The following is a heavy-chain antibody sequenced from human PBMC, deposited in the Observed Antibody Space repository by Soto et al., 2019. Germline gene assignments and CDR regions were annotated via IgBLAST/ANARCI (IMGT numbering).Heavy chain of an antibody. J-gene: IGHJ4*02. Sequence: QVQLVQSGGEVKKPGASVKVSCKASGYTFTSYGISWVRQAPGQGLEWMGWINAYNGNTNYAQKLQVRVTMTTDTSTSTASMELRSLRSDDTAVYYCARDVGYGLIDYWGQGTLVTVSS. D-gene: IGHD5-18*01. CDR3: ARDVGYGLIDY. CDR1: GYTFTSYG. CDR2: INAYNGNT. V-gene: IGHV1-18*01.